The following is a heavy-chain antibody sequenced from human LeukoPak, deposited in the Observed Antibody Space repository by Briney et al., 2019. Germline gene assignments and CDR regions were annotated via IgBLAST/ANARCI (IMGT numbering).Heavy chain of an antibody. CDR3: ATGHYDILTGYYPFDY. J-gene: IGHJ4*02. V-gene: IGHV1-24*01. D-gene: IGHD3-9*01. Sequence: ASVKVSCKVSGYTLTDLSMHWVRQAPGKGLEWMGGFDPEDGETIYAQKFQGRVTMTEDTSTDTAYMELSSLRSEDTAVYYCATGHYDILTGYYPFDYWGQGTLVTVSS. CDR2: FDPEDGET. CDR1: GYTLTDLS.